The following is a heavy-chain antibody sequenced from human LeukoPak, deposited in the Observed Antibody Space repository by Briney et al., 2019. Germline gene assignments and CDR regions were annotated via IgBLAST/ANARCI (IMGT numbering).Heavy chain of an antibody. Sequence: ASVKVSCKASGGTFSSYAISWVRQAPGQGLEWMGGIIPIFGTANYAQKFQGRVTITADESTSTAYMELSSLRSEDTAVYYCASGRDSGYDYGMDVWGQGTTVTVSS. D-gene: IGHD1-26*01. CDR1: GGTFSSYA. J-gene: IGHJ6*02. CDR3: ASGRDSGYDYGMDV. V-gene: IGHV1-69*13. CDR2: IIPIFGTA.